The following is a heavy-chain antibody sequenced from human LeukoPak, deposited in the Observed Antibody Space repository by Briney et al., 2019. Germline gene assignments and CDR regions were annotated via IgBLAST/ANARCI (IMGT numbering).Heavy chain of an antibody. V-gene: IGHV1-2*02. CDR1: GYTFTGYY. J-gene: IGHJ5*02. D-gene: IGHD3-10*01. CDR3: ARDGSGSYNWFDP. Sequence: ASVKVSCKASGYTFTGYYMHWVRQAPGQGLEWMGWINPNSGGTNYAQKFQGRVAMTRDTSISTAYMELSRLRSDDTAVYYCARDGSGSYNWFDPWGQGTLVTVSS. CDR2: INPNSGGT.